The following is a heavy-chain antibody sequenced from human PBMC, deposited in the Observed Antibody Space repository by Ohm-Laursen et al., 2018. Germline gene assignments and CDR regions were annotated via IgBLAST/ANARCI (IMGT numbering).Heavy chain of an antibody. J-gene: IGHJ5*02. V-gene: IGHV3-7*01. D-gene: IGHD3-9*01. CDR2: IKQDGSET. CDR3: ARDLTGP. Sequence: SLRLSCTASTLTFSNCGMHWVRQAPGKGLEWVANIKQDGSETYYVDSVKGRFTISRDNAKNSLYLQMNNPRGEDTAVYYCARDLTGPWGQGTLVTVSS. CDR1: TLTFSNCG.